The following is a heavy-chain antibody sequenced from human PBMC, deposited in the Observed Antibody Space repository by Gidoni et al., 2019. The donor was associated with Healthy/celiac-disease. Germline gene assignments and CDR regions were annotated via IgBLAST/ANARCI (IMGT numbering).Heavy chain of an antibody. CDR3: ARDIRELYYYYMDV. V-gene: IGHV3-33*01. D-gene: IGHD3-10*01. CDR2: IWYDGSNK. Sequence: QVQLVESGGGVVQPGRSLRLSCAASGFTFSSYGMHWVRQAPGKGLEWVAVIWYDGSNKYYADSVKGRFTISRDNSKNTLYLQMNSLRAEDTAVYYCARDIRELYYYYMDVWGKGTTVTVSS. CDR1: GFTFSSYG. J-gene: IGHJ6*03.